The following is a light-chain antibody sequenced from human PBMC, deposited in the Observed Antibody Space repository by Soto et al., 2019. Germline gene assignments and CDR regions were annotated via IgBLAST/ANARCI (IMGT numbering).Light chain of an antibody. CDR3: QQYNNWPHGT. Sequence: EIVRTQSPSTLSVSPGERATLSCRASQSVSSNLAWYQQKPGQAPRLLIYGASTRATGIPARFSGSGSGTEFTLTISSLQSEDFAVYYCQQYNNWPHGTFGQGTKVDIK. CDR2: GAS. V-gene: IGKV3-15*01. J-gene: IGKJ1*01. CDR1: QSVSSN.